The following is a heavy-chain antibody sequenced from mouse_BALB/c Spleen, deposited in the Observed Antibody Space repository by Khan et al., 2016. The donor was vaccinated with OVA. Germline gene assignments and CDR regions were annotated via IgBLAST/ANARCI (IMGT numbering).Heavy chain of an antibody. CDR2: ISYSGST. V-gene: IGHV3-2*02. D-gene: IGHD1-2*01. J-gene: IGHJ2*01. Sequence: EVQLQESGPGLVKPSQSLSLTCTVTGYSITSGYGWNWIRQFPGNKLEWMGYISYSGSTNYNPSLKSRISITRATSKNQFFLQLNSVTTEDTAKYYCARTARIKYWGQGTTLTVSS. CDR1: GYSITSGYG. CDR3: ARTARIKY.